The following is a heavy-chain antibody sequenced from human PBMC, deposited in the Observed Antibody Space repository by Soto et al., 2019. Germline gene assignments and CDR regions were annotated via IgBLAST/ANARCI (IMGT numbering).Heavy chain of an antibody. CDR1: GFTFSSYA. D-gene: IGHD3-10*01. J-gene: IGHJ4*02. Sequence: GGSLRLSCAASGFTFSSYAMSWVRQAPGKGLEWVSAISGSGGSTYYADSVKGRFTISRDNSKNTLYLQMNSLRAEDTAVYYCAKDFTYYYGSGNFDDWGQGSLVTVSS. V-gene: IGHV3-23*01. CDR3: AKDFTYYYGSGNFDD. CDR2: ISGSGGST.